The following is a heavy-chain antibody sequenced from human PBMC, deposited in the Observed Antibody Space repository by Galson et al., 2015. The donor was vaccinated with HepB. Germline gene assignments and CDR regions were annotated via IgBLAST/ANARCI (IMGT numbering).Heavy chain of an antibody. D-gene: IGHD2-2*01. V-gene: IGHV1-2*06. J-gene: IGHJ3*02. CDR3: ASANCSSTSCYGRGAFDI. CDR2: INPNSGGT. CDR1: GYTFTGYY. Sequence: SVKVSCKASGYTFTGYYMHWVRQAPGQGLEWMGRINPNSGGTNYAQKFQGRVTMTRDTSISTAYMELSRLRSDDTAVYYCASANCSSTSCYGRGAFDIWGQGTMVTVSS.